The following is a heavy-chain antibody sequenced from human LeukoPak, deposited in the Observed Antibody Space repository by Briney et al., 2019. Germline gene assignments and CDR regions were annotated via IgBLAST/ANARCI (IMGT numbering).Heavy chain of an antibody. V-gene: IGHV4-4*07. J-gene: IGHJ4*02. CDR1: GGSISSYY. D-gene: IGHD3-22*01. Sequence: KPSETLSLTCTVSGGSISSYYLSWIRQPAGKGLEWIGRIYTSGSTNYNPSLKSRVTMSVDTSKNQFSLKLSSVTAADTAVYYCARDLWAKYDSSGYWSAHYYFDYWGQGTLVTVSS. CDR3: ARDLWAKYDSSGYWSAHYYFDY. CDR2: IYTSGST.